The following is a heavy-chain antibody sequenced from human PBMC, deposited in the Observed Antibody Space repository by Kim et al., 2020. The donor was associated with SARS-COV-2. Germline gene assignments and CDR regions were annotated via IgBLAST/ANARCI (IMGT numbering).Heavy chain of an antibody. CDR2: ISYYGSNK. D-gene: IGHD3-9*01. CDR3: ARDLDVLRYFDWSFGIDY. Sequence: GGSLRLSCAASGFTFSSYAMHWVRQAPGKGLEWVAVISYYGSNKYYADSVKGRFTISRDNSKNTLYLQMNSLRAEDTAVYYCARDLDVLRYFDWSFGIDYWGQGTLVTVSS. J-gene: IGHJ4*02. CDR1: GFTFSSYA. V-gene: IGHV3-30*04.